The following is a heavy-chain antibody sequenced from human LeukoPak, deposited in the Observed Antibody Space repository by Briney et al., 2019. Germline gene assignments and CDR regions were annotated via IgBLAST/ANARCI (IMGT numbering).Heavy chain of an antibody. D-gene: IGHD6-19*01. J-gene: IGHJ4*02. CDR2: IYYSGST. CDR3: ASLKLPADFDY. Sequence: SETLSLTCTVSGGSISGYSWSWIRQPPGKGLEWIGYIYYSGSTYYNPSLKSRVTISVDTSKNQFSLKLSSVTAADTAVYYCASLKLPADFDYWGQGTLVTVSS. CDR1: GGSISGYS. V-gene: IGHV4-59*12.